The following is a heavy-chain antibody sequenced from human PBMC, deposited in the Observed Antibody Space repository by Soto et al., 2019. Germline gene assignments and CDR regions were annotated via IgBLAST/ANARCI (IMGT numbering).Heavy chain of an antibody. V-gene: IGHV1-69*13. J-gene: IGHJ6*02. CDR3: ADAVVRGGWRYYYGMDV. CDR1: GGAFSNYA. Sequence: SVKVSCKASGGAFSNYAISWVLQAPGQGLEWMGGIIPIFGTANYAQKFQGRVTITADESTSTAYMELSSLRSEDTAVYYCADAVVRGGWRYYYGMDVWGQGTTVTVSS. D-gene: IGHD3-10*01. CDR2: IIPIFGTA.